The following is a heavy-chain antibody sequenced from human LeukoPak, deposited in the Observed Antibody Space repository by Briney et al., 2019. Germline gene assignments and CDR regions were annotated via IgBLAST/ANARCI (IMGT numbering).Heavy chain of an antibody. CDR2: IYYSGST. V-gene: IGHV4-59*01. CDR3: AKSRSRDGYNNFDY. D-gene: IGHD5-24*01. CDR1: GGSISSYY. Sequence: SETLSLTCTVSGGSISSYYWSWIRQPPGKGLEWIGYIYYSGSTNYNPSLKSRVTISVDTSKNQFSLKLSSVTAADTAVYYCAKSRSRDGYNNFDYWGQGILVTVSS. J-gene: IGHJ4*02.